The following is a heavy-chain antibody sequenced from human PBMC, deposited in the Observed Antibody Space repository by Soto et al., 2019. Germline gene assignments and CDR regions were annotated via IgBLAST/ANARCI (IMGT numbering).Heavy chain of an antibody. CDR2: INAGNGNT. Sequence: ASVKVSCKASGYTFTSYAMHWVRQAPGQRLEWMGWINAGNGNTKYSQKFQGRVTITRDTSASTAYMELSSLRSEDTAVYYCAREYQERGGLYYYYGMDVWGQGTTVTVSS. CDR3: AREYQERGGLYYYYGMDV. V-gene: IGHV1-3*01. D-gene: IGHD1-26*01. CDR1: GYTFTSYA. J-gene: IGHJ6*02.